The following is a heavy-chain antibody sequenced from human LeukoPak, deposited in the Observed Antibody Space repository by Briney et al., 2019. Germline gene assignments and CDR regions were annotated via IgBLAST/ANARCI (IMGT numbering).Heavy chain of an antibody. Sequence: GESLKISCKGSGYSFTIYWIAWLRQMPGKGLEWMGIIYPGDSDTRYSPSFQGQVTISADKSISTAYLQWSSLKASDTAMYYCASSIAVAGRGAFDIWGQGTMVTVSS. D-gene: IGHD6-19*01. CDR2: IYPGDSDT. V-gene: IGHV5-51*01. CDR1: GYSFTIYW. CDR3: ASSIAVAGRGAFDI. J-gene: IGHJ3*02.